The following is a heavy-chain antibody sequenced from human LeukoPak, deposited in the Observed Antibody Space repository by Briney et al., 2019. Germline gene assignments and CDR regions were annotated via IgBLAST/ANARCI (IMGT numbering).Heavy chain of an antibody. J-gene: IGHJ6*02. CDR3: ARVSKNYDFWSGYYDYYYYYGMDV. V-gene: IGHV3-30-3*01. Sequence: GGSLRLSCAASGFTFRSYAMHWVRQAPGKGLEWVAVISYDGSNKYYADSVKGRFTISRDNSKNTLYLQMNSLRAEDTAVYYCARVSKNYDFWSGYYDYYYYYGMDVRGQGTTVTVSS. CDR1: GFTFRSYA. D-gene: IGHD3-3*01. CDR2: ISYDGSNK.